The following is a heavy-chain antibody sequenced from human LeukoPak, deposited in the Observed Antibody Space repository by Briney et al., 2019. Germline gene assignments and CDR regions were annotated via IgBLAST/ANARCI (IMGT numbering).Heavy chain of an antibody. Sequence: GSLRLSCAASGFSFSTHSMNWVRQAPGQGLEWISYISNNSDTIYYADSVKGRFTISRDNAENSLYLQMNSLRAEDTATYYCTRTVGYWGQGTLVTVSS. J-gene: IGHJ4*02. CDR3: TRTVGY. CDR1: GFSFSTHS. V-gene: IGHV3-48*04. CDR2: ISNNSDTI.